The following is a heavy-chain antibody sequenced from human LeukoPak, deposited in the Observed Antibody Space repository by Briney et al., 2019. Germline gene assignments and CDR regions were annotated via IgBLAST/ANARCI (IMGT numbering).Heavy chain of an antibody. CDR2: INHSGST. V-gene: IGHV4-34*01. CDR1: GGSFSGYY. CDR3: ARGRAYCRTD. D-gene: IGHD2-15*01. J-gene: IGHJ4*02. Sequence: PSETLSLTCAVYGGSFSGYYWSWIRQPPGKGLEWIGEINHSGSTNYNPSLKSRVTISVDTSKNQFSVKLSSVTAADTAVYYCARGRAYCRTDWGQGTLVTVSS.